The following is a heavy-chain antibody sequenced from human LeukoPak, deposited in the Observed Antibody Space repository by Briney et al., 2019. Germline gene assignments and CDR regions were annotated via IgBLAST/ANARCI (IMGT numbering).Heavy chain of an antibody. CDR2: INHSGST. Sequence: SETLSLTCAAYGGSFSGYYWSWIRQPPGKGLEWIGEINHSGSTNYNPSLKSRVTISVDTSKNQFSLKLSSVTAADTAVYYCARGLWFGELFGGFDYWGQGTLVTVSS. V-gene: IGHV4-34*01. J-gene: IGHJ4*02. D-gene: IGHD3-10*01. CDR1: GGSFSGYY. CDR3: ARGLWFGELFGGFDY.